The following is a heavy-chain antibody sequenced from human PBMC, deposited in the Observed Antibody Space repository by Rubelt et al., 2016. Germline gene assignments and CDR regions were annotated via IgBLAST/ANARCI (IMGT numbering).Heavy chain of an antibody. CDR1: GFTVSTNF. CDR2: LYSGGTT. V-gene: IGHV3-66*01. Sequence: DVQLVESGGGVVLPGGSLRLSCAASGFTVSTNFMNWVRQAPGKGLEWVSVLYSGGTTNYADSVRGGFTISRDTSKNMLYLQMNNLRVEDTALYYCTFFDYWGQGTLVTVSS. J-gene: IGHJ4*02. CDR3: TFFDY.